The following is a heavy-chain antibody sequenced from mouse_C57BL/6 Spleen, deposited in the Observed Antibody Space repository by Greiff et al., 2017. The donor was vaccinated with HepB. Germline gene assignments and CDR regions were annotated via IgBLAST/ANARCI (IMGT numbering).Heavy chain of an antibody. V-gene: IGHV1-69*01. J-gene: IGHJ4*01. D-gene: IGHD2-1*01. Sequence: QVQLQQPGAELVMPGASVKLSCKASGYTFTSYWMHWVKQRPGQGLEWIGEIDPSDSYTNYNQKFKGKATLTVDKSSSTAYMQLSSLTSEDSAVYYCARYGNDYYAMDYWGQGTSVTVSS. CDR2: IDPSDSYT. CDR3: ARYGNDYYAMDY. CDR1: GYTFTSYW.